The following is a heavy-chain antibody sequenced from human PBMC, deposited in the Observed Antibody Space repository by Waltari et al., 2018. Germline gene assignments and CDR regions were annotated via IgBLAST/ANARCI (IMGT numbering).Heavy chain of an antibody. J-gene: IGHJ4*02. CDR3: ARVYSSSWYYFDY. CDR1: GYTFTGYY. D-gene: IGHD6-13*01. V-gene: IGHV1-2*06. CDR2: INPNSGGT. Sequence: QVQLVQSGAEVKKPGASVKVSCKASGYTFTGYYMHWVRQAPGQGLEWRGRINPNSGGTNYAQKLQGRVTMTRDTSISTADMELSRLRSDDTAVYYCARVYSSSWYYFDYWGQGTLVTVSS.